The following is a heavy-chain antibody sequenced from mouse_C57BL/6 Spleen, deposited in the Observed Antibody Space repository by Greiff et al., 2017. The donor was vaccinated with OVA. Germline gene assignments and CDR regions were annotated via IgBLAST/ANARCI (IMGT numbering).Heavy chain of an antibody. Sequence: ESGPGILQPSQTLSLTCSFSGFSLSTSNMGIGWIRQPSGKGLEWLAHIWWNDDKYYNPSLKSRLTISKDTSNNQIFLKSTTVDTAETATFYCDQISLYYFDYWGQGTTLTVSS. CDR3: DQISLYYFDY. D-gene: IGHD6-2*01. J-gene: IGHJ2*01. V-gene: IGHV8-5*01. CDR1: GFSLSTSNMG. CDR2: IWWNDDK.